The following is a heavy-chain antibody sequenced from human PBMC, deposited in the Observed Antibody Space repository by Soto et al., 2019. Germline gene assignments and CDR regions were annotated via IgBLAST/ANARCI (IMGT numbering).Heavy chain of an antibody. V-gene: IGHV4-59*08. CDR3: ARHWWLETISWFDP. D-gene: IGHD6-19*01. CDR1: GGSISSYD. CDR2: IYYSGST. Sequence: SETLSLTCTVAGGSISSYDGSWIRQPPGKGLEWIGYIYYSGSTNYNPSLKSRVTISVDTSKNQFSLKLSSVTAADTAVYYCARHWWLETISWFDPWGQGTLVTVSS. J-gene: IGHJ5*02.